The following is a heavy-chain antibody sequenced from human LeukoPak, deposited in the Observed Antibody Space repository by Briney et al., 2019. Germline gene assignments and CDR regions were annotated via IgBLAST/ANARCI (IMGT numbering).Heavy chain of an antibody. Sequence: EGSLRLSCAASGFTFSSYSMNWVRQAPGKGLEWVSSISSSSSYIYYADSVKGRFTISRDNAKNSLYLQMNSLRAEDTAVYYCAREDTAMVIPFDYWGQGTLVTVSS. D-gene: IGHD5-18*01. J-gene: IGHJ4*02. CDR1: GFTFSSYS. V-gene: IGHV3-21*01. CDR3: AREDTAMVIPFDY. CDR2: ISSSSSYI.